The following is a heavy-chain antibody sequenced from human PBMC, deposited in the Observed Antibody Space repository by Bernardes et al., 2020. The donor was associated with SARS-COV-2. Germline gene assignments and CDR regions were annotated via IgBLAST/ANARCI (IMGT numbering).Heavy chain of an antibody. D-gene: IGHD4-17*01. CDR1: GFAFSDYS. CDR2: VSTNVGST. Sequence: GGSLRLSCVASGFAFSDYSMHWVRQAPGKGLEYVSTVSTNVGSTYYADSVKGRFTISRDNSRNTLYLQMGSLRPEDTALYYCARDLYGGNSNLAYWGQGTLVTVSS. CDR3: ARDLYGGNSNLAY. J-gene: IGHJ4*02. V-gene: IGHV3-64*02.